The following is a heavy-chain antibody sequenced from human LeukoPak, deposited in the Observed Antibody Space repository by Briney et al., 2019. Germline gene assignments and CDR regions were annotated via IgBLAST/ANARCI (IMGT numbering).Heavy chain of an antibody. CDR3: ARGGRIRRGMDV. CDR2: INHSGST. D-gene: IGHD2-15*01. CDR1: GGSFSGYY. V-gene: IGHV4-34*01. Sequence: SETLSLTCAVYGGSFSGYYWSWIRQPQGKGLEWIGEINHSGSTNYNPSLKSRVTISVDTSKNQFSLKLSSVTAADTAVYYCARGGRIRRGMDVWGKGTTVTVSS. J-gene: IGHJ6*04.